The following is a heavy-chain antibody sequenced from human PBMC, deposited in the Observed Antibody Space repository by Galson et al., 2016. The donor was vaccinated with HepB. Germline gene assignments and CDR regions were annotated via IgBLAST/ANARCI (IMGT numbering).Heavy chain of an antibody. Sequence: CAISWDSVSNNSTSWNWVRQSPSRGLEWLGRTYYRSRWMNDYAPSVKSRISINSDTSKNQLSLQLNSVTPDDTAVYYCARSSWSLFDYWGQGVLVTVSS. J-gene: IGHJ4*02. V-gene: IGHV6-1*01. CDR3: ARSSWSLFDY. CDR1: WDSVSNNSTS. D-gene: IGHD3-3*01. CDR2: TYYRSRWMN.